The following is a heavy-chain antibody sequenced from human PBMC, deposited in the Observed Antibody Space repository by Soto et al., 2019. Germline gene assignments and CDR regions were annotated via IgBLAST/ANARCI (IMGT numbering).Heavy chain of an antibody. CDR2: IYRDGST. CDR3: TRDTNSGYYYNWYFNL. J-gene: IGHJ2*01. CDR1: GFTVSNIY. V-gene: IGHV3-66*01. Sequence: GGALRLSCAASGFTVSNIYMSWVRPAPGEGLEWVSIIYRDGSTYYVDSVKGRFTISRDSSNSTLYLQMNSLRAEDTAVYYCTRDTNSGYYYNWYFNLWGRGTLVTVSS. D-gene: IGHD3-22*01.